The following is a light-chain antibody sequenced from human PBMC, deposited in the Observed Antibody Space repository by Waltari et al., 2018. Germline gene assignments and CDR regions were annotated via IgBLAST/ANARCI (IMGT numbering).Light chain of an antibody. J-gene: IGLJ1*01. CDR1: TSDIGTHYH. Sequence: SALTQPASMSGSLGQAITISCTGTTSDIGTHYHVSCYQQHPGRAPTPIIYGVTNRPSGVSSRFSGSKSGNTASLTISGLQAEDEADYYCCSYAVTNTYVFGTGTKVTVL. V-gene: IGLV2-23*02. CDR3: CSYAVTNTYV. CDR2: GVT.